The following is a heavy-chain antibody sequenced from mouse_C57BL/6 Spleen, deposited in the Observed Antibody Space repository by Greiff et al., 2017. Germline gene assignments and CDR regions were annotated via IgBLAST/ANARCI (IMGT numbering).Heavy chain of an antibody. J-gene: IGHJ1*03. V-gene: IGHV5-17*01. Sequence: EVMLVESGGGLVKPGGSLKLSCAASGFTFSDYGMHWVRQAPEKGLEWVAYISRGSSTIYYADTVKGRFTISRDNAKNTLFLQMTSLRSEDTAMYYCARGYFEVWGTWTTVTAS. CDR3: ARGYFEV. CDR1: GFTFSDYG. CDR2: ISRGSSTI.